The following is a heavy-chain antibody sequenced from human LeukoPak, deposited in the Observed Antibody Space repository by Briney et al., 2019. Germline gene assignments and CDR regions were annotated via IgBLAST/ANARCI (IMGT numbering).Heavy chain of an antibody. J-gene: IGHJ4*02. CDR2: ITSSSSTI. Sequence: GGSLRLSCAASGFTFSDYYMNWVRQAPGKGLEWVSYITSSSSTIYYADSVKGRFTISRDNAKNSLFLQMNSLRAEDTAVYYCATSNGSLDYWGQGTLVTVSS. CDR1: GFTFSDYY. V-gene: IGHV3-48*01. CDR3: ATSNGSLDY. D-gene: IGHD1-26*01.